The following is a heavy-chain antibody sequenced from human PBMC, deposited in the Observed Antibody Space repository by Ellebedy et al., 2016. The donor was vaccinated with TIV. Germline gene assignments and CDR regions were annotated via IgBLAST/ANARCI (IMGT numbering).Heavy chain of an antibody. CDR3: AAYYGGRFDY. Sequence: MPSETLSLTCNVSGGSISTFYWSWIRQSPGKGLEFIGYIYYIGITNCNPSLESRVAISIDTSENQFSLRLSSVTAADTAVYYCAAYYGGRFDYWGQGTLVTVSS. CDR2: IYYIGIT. CDR1: GGSISTFY. V-gene: IGHV4-59*01. D-gene: IGHD4-23*01. J-gene: IGHJ4*02.